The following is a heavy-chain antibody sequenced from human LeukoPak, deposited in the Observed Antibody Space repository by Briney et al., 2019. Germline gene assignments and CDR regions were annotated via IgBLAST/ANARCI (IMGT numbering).Heavy chain of an antibody. CDR3: AKYISGSYYSFDY. CDR2: ISGGGGTT. J-gene: IGHJ4*02. Sequence: GGSLRLSCAASGFTFSPYAMASVRQAPGKGLEWVSSISGGGGTTYYADSVKGRFTISRDNFKNTLFLQMNSLRAEDTAVYFCAKYISGSYYSFDYWGQGTLVTVSS. V-gene: IGHV3-23*01. D-gene: IGHD3-10*01. CDR1: GFTFSPYA.